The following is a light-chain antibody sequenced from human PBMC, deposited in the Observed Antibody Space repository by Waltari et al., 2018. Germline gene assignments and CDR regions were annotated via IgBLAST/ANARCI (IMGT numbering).Light chain of an antibody. CDR3: CSYAGISTWV. V-gene: IGLV2-23*02. CDR1: TSDVGSYNL. CDR2: EVT. J-gene: IGLJ3*02. Sequence: QSALAQPASVSGSPGQSITISCTGRTSDVGSYNLVSWYQQHPGKAPKLIIYEVTKSAAGISDRVSGSKSGTPASLTIFGLQAGDEGDYYCCSYAGISTWVCGGGTKVTVL.